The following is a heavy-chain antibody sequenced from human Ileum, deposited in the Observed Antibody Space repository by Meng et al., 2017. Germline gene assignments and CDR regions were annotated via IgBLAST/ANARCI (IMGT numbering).Heavy chain of an antibody. Sequence: QLRLEESGPGLVKPSEHMSLPCTVSGGSIRSSIDDWGWIRQPPGKGLEWIGTIYYSGSTYYSPSLKSRVTISVDTSKNQFSLKLSSVTAADTAVYYCARERADIVASHGDHWGQGTLVTVSS. D-gene: IGHD5-12*01. CDR1: GGSIRSSIDD. J-gene: IGHJ4*02. CDR3: ARERADIVASHGDH. V-gene: IGHV4-39*07. CDR2: IYYSGST.